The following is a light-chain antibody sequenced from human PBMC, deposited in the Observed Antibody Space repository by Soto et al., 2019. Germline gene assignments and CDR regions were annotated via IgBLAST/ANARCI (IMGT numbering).Light chain of an antibody. J-gene: IGKJ3*01. CDR3: QRYGSSQFT. CDR1: QSVSTSQ. CDR2: GAS. Sequence: EVVLTQSPRTLSLSPGERATISCGASQSVSTSQLAWYQQKPGQAPRLLIYGASSRATGIPARFSGSGSGTDFTLAISRLEPEDFAVYYCQRYGSSQFTFGPGTKVDIK. V-gene: IGKV3-20*01.